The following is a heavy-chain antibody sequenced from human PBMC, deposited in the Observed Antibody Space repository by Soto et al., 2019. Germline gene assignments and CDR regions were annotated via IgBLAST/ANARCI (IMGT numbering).Heavy chain of an antibody. J-gene: IGHJ4*02. Sequence: PSETLSLTCSVSGGSISSYYWSWIRQPLGKGLERIGYIYYTGNTNYNPSLKSRVTISVDTSKNQFSLKVSSVTAADTAVYYCARAGYNIDYWGQGTLVTVSS. V-gene: IGHV4-59*01. D-gene: IGHD5-12*01. CDR2: IYYTGNT. CDR1: GGSISSYY. CDR3: ARAGYNIDY.